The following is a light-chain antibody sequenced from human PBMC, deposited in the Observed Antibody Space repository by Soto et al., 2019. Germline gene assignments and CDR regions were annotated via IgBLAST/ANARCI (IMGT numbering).Light chain of an antibody. CDR3: VAWDDSLTGFV. CDR2: TNT. V-gene: IGLV1-44*01. J-gene: IGLJ1*01. CDR1: SSNIGSNS. Sequence: QSVLTQPPSASGTPGQRVTISCSGSSSNIGSNSVNWYQNLPGTAPKLLIYTNTQRPSGVPDRFSGSKSGTSASLAISGLQSEDEADYYCVAWDDSLTGFVFGTGTKLTV.